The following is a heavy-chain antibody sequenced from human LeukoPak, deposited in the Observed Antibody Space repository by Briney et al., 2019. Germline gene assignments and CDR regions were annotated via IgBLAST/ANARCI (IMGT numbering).Heavy chain of an antibody. D-gene: IGHD3-9*01. CDR1: GYSISSGYY. CDR3: ARAAAYYDILTGYYKGAFDI. V-gene: IGHV4-38-2*01. CDR2: IYHSGST. Sequence: PSETLSLTCAVSGYSISSGYYWGWIRQPPGKGLEWIGSIYHSGSTYYNPSLKSRVTKSVDTSKNQFSLKLSSVTAADTAVYYCARAAAYYDILTGYYKGAFDIWGQGTMVTVSS. J-gene: IGHJ3*02.